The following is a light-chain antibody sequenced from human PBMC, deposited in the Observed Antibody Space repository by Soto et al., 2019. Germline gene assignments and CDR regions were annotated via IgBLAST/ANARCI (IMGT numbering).Light chain of an antibody. CDR1: QGISSY. J-gene: IGKJ4*01. V-gene: IGKV1-9*01. CDR3: QQLNRYPLT. Sequence: DIQLTQSPSFLSASVGDRVTITCRASQGISSYLAWSQQKPGKAPKLLIYAAYTLQSGVPSRFSGSGSGTEFTLTISSLQPEDFATYYCQQLNRYPLTFGGGTKVEIK. CDR2: AAY.